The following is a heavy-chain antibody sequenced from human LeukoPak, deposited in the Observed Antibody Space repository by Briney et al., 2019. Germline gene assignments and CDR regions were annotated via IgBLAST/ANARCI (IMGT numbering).Heavy chain of an antibody. D-gene: IGHD3-3*02. Sequence: MPSETLSLTCTVSGGSISSSSYSWSWIRQPAGKGLEWIGRIYAYGSGITNYNPSLKSRVTISVDTSKNQFSLKLSSATAADTAMYYCARHFSPGAFDIWGQGTMVTVSS. CDR1: GGSISSSSYS. V-gene: IGHV4-61*02. CDR3: ARHFSPGAFDI. J-gene: IGHJ3*02. CDR2: IYAYGSGIT.